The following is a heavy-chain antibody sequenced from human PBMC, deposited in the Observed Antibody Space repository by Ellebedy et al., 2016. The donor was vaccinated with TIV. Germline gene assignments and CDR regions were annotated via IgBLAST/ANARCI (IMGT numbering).Heavy chain of an antibody. J-gene: IGHJ4*02. CDR1: GGSFSGYY. D-gene: IGHD3-10*01. CDR2: INHSGST. Sequence: SETLSLXXAVYGGSFSGYYWSWIRQPPGKGLEWIGEINHSGSTNYNPSLKSRVTISVDTSKNQFSLKLSSVTAADTAVYYCARGFSSGALYYFDYWGQGTLVTVSS. V-gene: IGHV4-34*01. CDR3: ARGFSSGALYYFDY.